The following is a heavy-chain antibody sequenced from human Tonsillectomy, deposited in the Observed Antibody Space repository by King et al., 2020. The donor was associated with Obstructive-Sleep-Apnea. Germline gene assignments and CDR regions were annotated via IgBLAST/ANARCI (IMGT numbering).Heavy chain of an antibody. CDR3: ERDYYDSSGFRSDAFDI. CDR2: ISSSSSTI. V-gene: IGHV3-48*04. D-gene: IGHD3-22*01. J-gene: IGHJ3*02. CDR1: GFTFSSYS. Sequence: VQLVESGGGLVQPGGSLRLSCAASGFTFSSYSMNWVRQAPGKGLEWVSYISSSSSTIYYADSVKGRFTISRDNAKNSLYLQMNSLRAEDTAVYYCERDYYDSSGFRSDAFDIWGQGTMVTVSS.